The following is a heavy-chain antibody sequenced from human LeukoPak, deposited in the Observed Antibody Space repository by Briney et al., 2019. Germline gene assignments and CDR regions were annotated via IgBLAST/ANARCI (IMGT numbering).Heavy chain of an antibody. V-gene: IGHV6-1*01. J-gene: IGHJ4*02. D-gene: IGHD2-8*01. CDR3: GRDLNAGLDS. CDR2: TLYRSPRYK. Sequence: SPTLSLTSAISGDSVSSNSAAWTWTRKSPSRGLEWLGRTLYRSPRYKDYAISVRGRITITPDTSRNHFSLHLTSVTPDDTAVYYCGRDLNAGLDSWGQGILVTVSS. CDR1: GDSVSSNSAA.